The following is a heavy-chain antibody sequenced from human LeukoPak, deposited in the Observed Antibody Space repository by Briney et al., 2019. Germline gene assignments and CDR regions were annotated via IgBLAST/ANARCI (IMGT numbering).Heavy chain of an antibody. CDR1: GGSISSSSYY. J-gene: IGHJ4*02. CDR3: ARWIVSCFDY. Sequence: SETLSLTCTVSGGSISSSSYYWGWIRQPPGKGLEWIGSIYYSGSTYYNPSLKSRVTISVDTSKNQFSLKLISVTAADTPVYYCARWIVSCFDYWGQGTLVTVSS. CDR2: IYYSGST. V-gene: IGHV4-39*01. D-gene: IGHD3-16*02.